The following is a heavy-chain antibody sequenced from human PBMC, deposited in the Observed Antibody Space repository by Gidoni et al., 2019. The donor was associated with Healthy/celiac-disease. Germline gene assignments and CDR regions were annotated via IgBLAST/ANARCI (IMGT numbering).Heavy chain of an antibody. CDR2: IYPGDSDT. D-gene: IGHD1-26*01. J-gene: IGHJ6*03. CDR3: ARVAWEKEDDYYYMDV. CDR1: GYSFTSYW. Sequence: EVQLVPSGAEVKKPGESLKISCKGSGYSFTSYWIGWVRQMPGKGLEWMGIIYPGDSDTRYSPSFQGQVTISADKSISTAYLQWSSLKASDTAMYYCARVAWEKEDDYYYMDVWGKGTTVTVSS. V-gene: IGHV5-51*01.